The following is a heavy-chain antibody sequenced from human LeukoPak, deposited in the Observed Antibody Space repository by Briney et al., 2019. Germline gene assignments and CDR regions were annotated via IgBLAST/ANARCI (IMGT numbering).Heavy chain of an antibody. Sequence: PGGSLRLSCAASGFTFDDYAMHCVRHAQGNGLEWVSLISGVGGRTYYASSVKGRFTISRDNSKNSLYLQMSSLRTEDTALYCCARVGGYGGYCFDYWGQGTLVTVSS. CDR3: ARVGGYGGYCFDY. D-gene: IGHD3-16*01. J-gene: IGHJ4*02. CDR1: GFTFDDYA. V-gene: IGHV3-43*02. CDR2: ISGVGGRT.